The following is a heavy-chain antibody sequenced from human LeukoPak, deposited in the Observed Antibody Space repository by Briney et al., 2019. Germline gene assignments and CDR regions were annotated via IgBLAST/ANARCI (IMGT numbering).Heavy chain of an antibody. Sequence: GGSLRLSCAASGFTFSSYWRSWVRQAPGKGLEWVANINQDASEKYYVDSVKGRFTIVRANAKNSLYLQMNSLRAEDAAVYYCARDRQYSSGWYGVAEFDYWGQGTLVTASS. V-gene: IGHV3-7*01. D-gene: IGHD6-19*01. CDR3: ARDRQYSSGWYGVAEFDY. CDR1: GFTFSSYW. CDR2: INQDASEK. J-gene: IGHJ4*02.